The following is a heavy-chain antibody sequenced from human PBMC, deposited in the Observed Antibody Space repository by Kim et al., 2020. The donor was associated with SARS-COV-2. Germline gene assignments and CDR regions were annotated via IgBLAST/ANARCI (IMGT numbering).Heavy chain of an antibody. Sequence: SETLSLTCTVSGGSISSYYWSWIRQPPGKGLEWIGYIYYSGSTNYNPSLESRVTISVDTSKNQFSLKLSSVTAADTAVYYCAMESPGDAFDIWGQGTMVTVSS. CDR3: AMESPGDAFDI. CDR1: GGSISSYY. V-gene: IGHV4-59*13. CDR2: IYYSGST. J-gene: IGHJ3*02. D-gene: IGHD1-1*01.